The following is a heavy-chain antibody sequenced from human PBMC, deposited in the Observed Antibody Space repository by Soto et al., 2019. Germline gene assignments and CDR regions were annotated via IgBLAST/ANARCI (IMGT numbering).Heavy chain of an antibody. V-gene: IGHV1-2*02. D-gene: IGHD3-3*01. CDR2: INPSSRGA. CDR1: GYTFAGYH. Sequence: GASVKVSCKASGYTFAGYHMHWVRQAPGQGLEWMGLINPSSRGANYAQKFQGRVTMTRDTPITTAYMELRRLRSVETAVYSSARERHLRSQTNDFGGAESGYYPSGMDVGGQGTTVTVSS. CDR3: ARERHLRSQTNDFGGAESGYYPSGMDV. J-gene: IGHJ6*02.